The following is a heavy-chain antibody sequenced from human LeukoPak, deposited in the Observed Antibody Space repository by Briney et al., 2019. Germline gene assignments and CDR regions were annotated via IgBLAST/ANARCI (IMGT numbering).Heavy chain of an antibody. J-gene: IGHJ4*02. Sequence: PSETLSLTCSVSGASISGGTYYWGWIRQPPGTGLEWIGSIYYTGSTYDNPSLKSRVTISVDTSKNQFSLKLSSVTAAYTAVYYCARRGGSGRAFDYWGQGTLVTVSS. D-gene: IGHD1-26*01. CDR1: GASISGGTYY. CDR3: ARRGGSGRAFDY. CDR2: IYYTGST. V-gene: IGHV4-39*01.